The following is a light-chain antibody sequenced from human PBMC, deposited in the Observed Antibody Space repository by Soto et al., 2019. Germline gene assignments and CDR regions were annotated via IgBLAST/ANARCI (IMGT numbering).Light chain of an antibody. CDR1: QSVTRNY. CDR3: LHYGDSSWT. J-gene: IGKJ1*01. Sequence: ESVLTQSPGTLSLSPGERATLSCRATQSVTRNYLAWYQEKPGQAPRLLIYGASNRATGIPDRFSGSGSGTDFTLAISRLEPEDFAVYYCLHYGDSSWTFGQGTKVDIK. V-gene: IGKV3-20*01. CDR2: GAS.